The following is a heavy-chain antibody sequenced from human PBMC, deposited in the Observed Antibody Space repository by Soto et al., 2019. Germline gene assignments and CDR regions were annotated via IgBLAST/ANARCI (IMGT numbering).Heavy chain of an antibody. V-gene: IGHV4-61*01. D-gene: IGHD3-3*01. J-gene: IGHJ4*02. CDR2: IFYSGST. Sequence: SETLSLTCTVSGGSVSSGSFYWSWIRQPPGKGLEWIGYIFYSGSTSYNPSLKSRVTISVDTSKNQFSLKLSSVTAADTAVYYCASHYDMWSGYLSPVDYWGQGTLVTVSS. CDR1: GGSVSSGSFY. CDR3: ASHYDMWSGYLSPVDY.